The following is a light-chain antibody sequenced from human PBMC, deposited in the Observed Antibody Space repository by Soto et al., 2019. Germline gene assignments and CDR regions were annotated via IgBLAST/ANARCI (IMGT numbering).Light chain of an antibody. CDR3: MQRIEFPLT. Sequence: TPGEPASISCRSSQSLLDSDDGNTYLDWYLQKPGQSPQLLIYTVSYRASGVPDRFSGSGSGTDLTMKISRVEAEDVGVYYCMQRIEFPLTFGGGTRLEIK. CDR1: QSLLDSDDGNTY. J-gene: IGKJ5*01. V-gene: IGKV2-40*01. CDR2: TVS.